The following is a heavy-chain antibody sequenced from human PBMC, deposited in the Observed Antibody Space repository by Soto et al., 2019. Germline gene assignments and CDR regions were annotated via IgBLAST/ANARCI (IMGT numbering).Heavy chain of an antibody. V-gene: IGHV4-30-4*01. Sequence: QVQLQESGPGLVKPSQTLSLTCTVSGGSISSGDYYWSWIRQPPGKGLEWIGYIDYSGSTYYNPSLKSRVTISVDTSKNQFSLKLSSVTAADTAVYYCARESATMRGWFDPWGQGTLVTVSS. CDR2: IDYSGST. CDR1: GGSISSGDYY. D-gene: IGHD3-22*01. J-gene: IGHJ5*02. CDR3: ARESATMRGWFDP.